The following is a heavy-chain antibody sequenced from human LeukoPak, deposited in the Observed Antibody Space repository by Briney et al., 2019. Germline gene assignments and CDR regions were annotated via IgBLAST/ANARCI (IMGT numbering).Heavy chain of an antibody. Sequence: SETPSLPCNVSGCPHSSLHWRWIPAPPGEGLGGVWYIYYSGSTNYNPSLKSRVTISVDTSKNQFSLKLSSVTAADTAVYYCARGSSGWYNWFDPWGQGTLVTVSS. D-gene: IGHD6-19*01. CDR3: ARGSSGWYNWFDP. V-gene: IGHV4-59*01. CDR1: GCPHSSLH. J-gene: IGHJ5*02. CDR2: IYYSGST.